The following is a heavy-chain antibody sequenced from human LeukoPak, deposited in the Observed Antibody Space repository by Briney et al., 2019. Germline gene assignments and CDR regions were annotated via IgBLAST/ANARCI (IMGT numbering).Heavy chain of an antibody. J-gene: IGHJ5*02. CDR1: GFTFSSYS. Sequence: GGSLRLSCAASGFTFSSYSMIWVRQAPGKGLEWVGRIKTKTDGGTTDYAAPVRGRFTISRDDSKNTLYVQMNSLKIEDTAVYYCTAGGASWGQGTLVTVSS. V-gene: IGHV3-15*01. D-gene: IGHD1-14*01. CDR2: IKTKTDGGTT. CDR3: TAGGAS.